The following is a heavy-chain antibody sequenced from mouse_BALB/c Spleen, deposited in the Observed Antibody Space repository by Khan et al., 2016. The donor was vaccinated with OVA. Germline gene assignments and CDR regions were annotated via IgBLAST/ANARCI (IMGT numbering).Heavy chain of an antibody. CDR2: ISYSGST. CDR3: ARGEYDAPNY. Sequence: EVQLQESGPGLVKPSQSLSLTCTVTGYSITSDYAWNWIRQFPGNKLEWMGFISYSGSTSYNPSLKSRISITRYTSKNQFFLQLNSLTTEDTATYYGARGEYDAPNYWGQGTTLTVSS. J-gene: IGHJ2*01. CDR1: GYSITSDYA. D-gene: IGHD2-12*01. V-gene: IGHV3-2*02.